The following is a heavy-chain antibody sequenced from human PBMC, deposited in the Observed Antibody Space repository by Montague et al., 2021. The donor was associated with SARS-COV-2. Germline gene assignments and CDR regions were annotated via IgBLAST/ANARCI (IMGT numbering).Heavy chain of an antibody. D-gene: IGHD2-2*01. Sequence: SETLSLTCAVYGGSFSGYYWSWIRQPPGKGLEWIGEINHSGSTNXNPSLKSRVTISVDTSKNQFSLKLSSVTAADTAVYYCTREGDQVLWSDYYYYVWTSGAKGPRSPFP. V-gene: IGHV4-34*01. CDR2: INHSGST. CDR1: GGSFSGYY. J-gene: IGHJ6*02. CDR3: TREGDQVLWSDYYYYVWTS.